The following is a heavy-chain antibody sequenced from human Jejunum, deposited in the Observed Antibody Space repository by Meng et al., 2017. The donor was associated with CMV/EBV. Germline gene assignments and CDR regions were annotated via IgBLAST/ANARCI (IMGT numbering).Heavy chain of an antibody. CDR3: VHRKDYSGNWNGGSADF. CDR2: IYWDDDK. Sequence: VGVGWISKTTGKALEWLAFIYWDDDKRYNPSLKNRLIITKDAPKNQVVLTMTNVDPADTATYHCVHRKDYSGNWNGGSADFWGQGALVTVSS. D-gene: IGHD1-1*01. J-gene: IGHJ4*02. V-gene: IGHV2-5*02. CDR1: VG.